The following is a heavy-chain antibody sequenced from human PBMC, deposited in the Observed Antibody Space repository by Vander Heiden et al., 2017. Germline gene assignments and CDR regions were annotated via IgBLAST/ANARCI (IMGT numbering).Heavy chain of an antibody. D-gene: IGHD6-19*01. CDR2: SYTSGST. CDR3: ARAYSGSFDY. J-gene: IGHJ4*02. CDR1: GRSIRSCY. Sequence: QLQLPESGPVLVKPSGTLSLPCPVSGRSIRSCYWGWIRQPAGKGLEWIGRSYTSGSTNYNPSLKSRVTMSVDTSKNQFSLKLSSVTAADTAVYYCARAYSGSFDYWGQGTLVTVSS. V-gene: IGHV4-4*07.